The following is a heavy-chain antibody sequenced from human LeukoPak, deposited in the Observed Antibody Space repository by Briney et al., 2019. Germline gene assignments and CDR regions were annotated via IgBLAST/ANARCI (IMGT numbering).Heavy chain of an antibody. J-gene: IGHJ6*02. Sequence: SETLSLTCTVSGGSISSGSHYWSWIRQPAGKGLEWIGRIYTSGSTNYNPSLKSRVTISVGTSKNQFSLKLSSVTAADTAVYYCAREIGVRYCSSTSCYTPYYYYGMDVWGQGTTVTVSS. D-gene: IGHD2-2*02. V-gene: IGHV4-61*02. CDR2: IYTSGST. CDR3: AREIGVRYCSSTSCYTPYYYYGMDV. CDR1: GGSISSGSHY.